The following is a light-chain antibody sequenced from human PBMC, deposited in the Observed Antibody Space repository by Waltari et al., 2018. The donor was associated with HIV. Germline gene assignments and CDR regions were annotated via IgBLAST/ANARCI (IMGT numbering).Light chain of an antibody. Sequence: IQMSQSPSTLPAFVGGRVPITCRASQSIGGWMAWYQQKPGKVPKLLISQSSSLASGVPSRFTGSGSGTEFTLTISSLQPEDFASYFCLRYSSDPLTFGGGTNVEIK. CDR2: QSS. V-gene: IGKV1-5*03. CDR3: LRYSSDPLT. CDR1: QSIGGW. J-gene: IGKJ4*01.